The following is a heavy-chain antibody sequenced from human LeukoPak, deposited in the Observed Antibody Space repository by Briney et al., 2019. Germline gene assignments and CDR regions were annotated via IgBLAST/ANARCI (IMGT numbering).Heavy chain of an antibody. CDR2: ISSSSSTI. D-gene: IGHD2-2*01. CDR3: ATRDCSSTTCFFDY. CDR1: GFTFSSYN. J-gene: IGHJ4*02. Sequence: RPGGSLRLSCAASGFTFSSYNMNWVRQAPGKGLEWVSYISSSSSTIYYADSVKGRFTISRDNAKNSLYLQMNSPRAGDTAVYYCATRDCSSTTCFFDYWGQGTLVTVSS. V-gene: IGHV3-48*04.